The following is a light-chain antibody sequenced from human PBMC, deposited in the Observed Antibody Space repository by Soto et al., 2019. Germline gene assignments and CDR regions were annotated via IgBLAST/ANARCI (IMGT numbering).Light chain of an antibody. CDR1: QSMSDW. CDR2: RAS. Sequence: DIQMTQSPSTLSASVGDRVTITCRASQSMSDWLAWYQQRPGKAPDLLIYRASSLESGVPSRFSGSGSGTDFTLTISSLQPEDSATYYCQQYYGYPWTFGQGTEVEVK. V-gene: IGKV1-5*03. J-gene: IGKJ1*01. CDR3: QQYYGYPWT.